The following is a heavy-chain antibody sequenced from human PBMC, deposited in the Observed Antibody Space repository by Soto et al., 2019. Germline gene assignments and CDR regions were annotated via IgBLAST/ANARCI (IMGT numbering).Heavy chain of an antibody. V-gene: IGHV3-23*01. CDR3: AKGKDLIDY. CDR2: ISGSGGST. J-gene: IGHJ4*02. Sequence: GGSLSLSWSASGLTISSYAMRWVRQAPGKGLEWVSAISGSGGSTYYADSVKGRFTISRDNSKNTLYLQMNSLRAEDTAVYYCAKGKDLIDYWVQGTLVTVSS. CDR1: GLTISSYA.